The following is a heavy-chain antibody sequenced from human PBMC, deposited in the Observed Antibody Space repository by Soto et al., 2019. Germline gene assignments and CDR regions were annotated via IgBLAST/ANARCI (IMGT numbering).Heavy chain of an antibody. D-gene: IGHD3-16*01. V-gene: IGHV2-5*02. CDR1: GFSLSTSGVG. CDR3: AHSLPYYDYIWGSYPSDAFDI. Sequence: SGPTLVKPTPTLTLTCTFSGFSLSTSGVGVGWIRQPPGKALEWLALIYWDDDKRYSPSLKSRLTITKDTSKNQVVLTMTNMDPVDTATYYCAHSLPYYDYIWGSYPSDAFDIWGQGTMVTVSS. CDR2: IYWDDDK. J-gene: IGHJ3*02.